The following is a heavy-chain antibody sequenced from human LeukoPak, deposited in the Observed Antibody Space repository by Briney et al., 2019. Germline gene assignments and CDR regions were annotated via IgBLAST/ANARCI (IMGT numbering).Heavy chain of an antibody. CDR3: ASTSGYDSWFDP. Sequence: GGSLRLSCAASGFTFSSYSMNWVRQAPGKGLEWVSSISSSSSYIYYADSVKGRFTISRDNAKNSLYLQMNSPRAEDTAVYYCASTSGYDSWFDPWGQGTLVTVSS. CDR1: GFTFSSYS. D-gene: IGHD5-12*01. CDR2: ISSSSSYI. J-gene: IGHJ5*02. V-gene: IGHV3-21*01.